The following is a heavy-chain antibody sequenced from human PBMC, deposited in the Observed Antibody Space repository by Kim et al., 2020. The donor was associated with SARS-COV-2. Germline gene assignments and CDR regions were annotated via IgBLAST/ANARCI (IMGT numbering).Heavy chain of an antibody. Sequence: GGSLRLSCEASGFPFNFYEINWVRQAPGKGLEWVSYISSISSADATVSYSDSVKGRFTISRDDAKNSVYLQMNSLRAEDTAVYYCVRDSNPLPSLSGAPRVVVRDAFDIWGQGTVVTVSS. CDR2: ISSISSADATV. CDR1: GFPFNFYE. D-gene: IGHD3-16*02. J-gene: IGHJ3*02. CDR3: VRDSNPLPSLSGAPRVVVRDAFDI. V-gene: IGHV3-48*03.